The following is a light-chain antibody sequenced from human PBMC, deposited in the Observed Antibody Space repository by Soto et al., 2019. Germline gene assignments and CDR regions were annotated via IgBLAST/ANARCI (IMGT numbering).Light chain of an antibody. Sequence: DIQMTQSPSSMSASVGDRVTITCRASQSISAYLNWYQQKPGKSPKLLIYAASSLQSGVPSRFSGSGSGTDFTLTISSLQPEDFATYYCQQSYGPPYTFGQGTKLEIK. CDR1: QSISAY. CDR3: QQSYGPPYT. J-gene: IGKJ2*01. V-gene: IGKV1-39*01. CDR2: AAS.